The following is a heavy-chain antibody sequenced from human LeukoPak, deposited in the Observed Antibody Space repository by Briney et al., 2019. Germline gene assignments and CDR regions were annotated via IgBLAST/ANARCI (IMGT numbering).Heavy chain of an antibody. CDR2: IKQDGSEK. J-gene: IGHJ4*02. V-gene: IGHV3-7*01. CDR3: ARGAHYYGSGS. CDR1: GFTFSRYW. D-gene: IGHD3-10*01. Sequence: GGSLRLSCAASGFTFSRYWMSWVRQAPGKGLEWVANIKQDGSEKYYVDSVKGRFTISRDNAKNSLYLQMNGLRAEDTAVYYCARGAHYYGSGSWGQGTLVTVSS.